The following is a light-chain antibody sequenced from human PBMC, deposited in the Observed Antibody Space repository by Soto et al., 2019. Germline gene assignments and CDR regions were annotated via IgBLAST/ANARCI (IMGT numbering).Light chain of an antibody. Sequence: EIVMTQSPDSLTVSLGERATINCKSSQSVLYSSNNKNYLAWYQQKPGQAPKLLIYWASTRESGVPDRFSGSGSGTDFTLTISSLQAADVAVYYCHQYYRTPQTFGQGTKVEI. CDR3: HQYYRTPQT. V-gene: IGKV4-1*01. J-gene: IGKJ1*01. CDR2: WAS. CDR1: QSVLYSSNNKNY.